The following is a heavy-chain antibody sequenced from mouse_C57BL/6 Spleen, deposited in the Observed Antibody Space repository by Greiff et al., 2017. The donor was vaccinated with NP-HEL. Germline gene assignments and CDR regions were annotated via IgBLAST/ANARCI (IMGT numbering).Heavy chain of an antibody. V-gene: IGHV1-61*01. CDR2: IYPSDSET. CDR3: ARLTDYAMDY. J-gene: IGHJ4*01. Sequence: VQLQQPGAELVRPGSSVKLSCKASGYTFTSYWMDWVKQRPGQGLEWIGNIYPSDSETHYNQKFKDKATLTVDKSSSTAYMQLSSLTSEDSAVYYCARLTDYAMDYWGQGTSVTVSS. CDR1: GYTFTSYW.